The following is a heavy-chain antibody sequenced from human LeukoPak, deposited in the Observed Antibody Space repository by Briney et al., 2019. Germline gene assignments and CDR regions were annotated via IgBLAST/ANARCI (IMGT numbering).Heavy chain of an antibody. Sequence: SETLSLTCTASGGSISSYYWSWIRQPPGKGLAWIAYIYYSGSTNYNPSLKSRVTISVDTSKNQFSLKLSSVTAADTAVYYCAREFRDIPAANPHFDYWGQGTLVTVSS. D-gene: IGHD2-2*01. J-gene: IGHJ4*02. CDR2: IYYSGST. CDR1: GGSISSYY. V-gene: IGHV4-59*01. CDR3: AREFRDIPAANPHFDY.